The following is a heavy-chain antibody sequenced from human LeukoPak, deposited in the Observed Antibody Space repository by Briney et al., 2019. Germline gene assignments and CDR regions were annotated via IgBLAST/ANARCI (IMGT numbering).Heavy chain of an antibody. Sequence: SETLSLTCTVSGGSLSSYYWSWIRQPPGKGLKGIGCMYHSGSTNYNPSLQSRVTISVDTYKNQFSLTLSSVTAADTAVYYCARALYCSGGSCYLDYWGQGTLVTVSS. CDR1: GGSLSSYY. V-gene: IGHV4-59*01. D-gene: IGHD2-15*01. J-gene: IGHJ4*02. CDR3: ARALYCSGGSCYLDY. CDR2: MYHSGST.